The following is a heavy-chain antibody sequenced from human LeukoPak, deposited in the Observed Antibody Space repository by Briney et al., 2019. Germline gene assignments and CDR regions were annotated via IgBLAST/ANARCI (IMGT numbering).Heavy chain of an antibody. CDR3: AREWVLLYYDFWSGYPNPPDI. CDR2: INIGGTST. V-gene: IGHV3-11*04. Sequence: GGSLRLSCAASGFTFNDYYMCWIRQALGKGLGWLSYINIGGTSTHYADSVKGRFTISRDNAKNSLYLQMNSRRAEDTAVYYCAREWVLLYYDFWSGYPNPPDIWGQGTMVTVSS. J-gene: IGHJ3*02. CDR1: GFTFNDYY. D-gene: IGHD3-3*01.